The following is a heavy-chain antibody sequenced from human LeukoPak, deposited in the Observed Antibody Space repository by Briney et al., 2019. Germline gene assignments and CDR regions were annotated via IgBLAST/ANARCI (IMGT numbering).Heavy chain of an antibody. CDR2: IYPGDSDT. J-gene: IGHJ4*02. Sequence: GESLQISCKGSGYSFTSYWIGWVRQMPGKGLEWMGIIYPGDSDTRYSPSFQGQVTISADKSISTAYLQWSSLKASDTAMYYCARRPWDTAMVTLMAAAAYFDYWGQGTLVTVSS. V-gene: IGHV5-51*01. CDR3: ARRPWDTAMVTLMAAAAYFDY. CDR1: GYSFTSYW. D-gene: IGHD5-18*01.